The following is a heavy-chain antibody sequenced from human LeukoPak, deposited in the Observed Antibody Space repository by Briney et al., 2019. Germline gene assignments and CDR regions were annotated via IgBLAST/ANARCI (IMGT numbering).Heavy chain of an antibody. Sequence: GGSLRLSCAASGFTFSSYAMSWVRQAPRKGLEWVSVISGSGGNTYYADSVKGRFTISRDNSKNTLYLQIYSLRVEDTAVYYCADESAAGFDHWGQGTLVSVSS. J-gene: IGHJ4*02. CDR2: ISGSGGNT. CDR3: ADESAAGFDH. V-gene: IGHV3-23*01. CDR1: GFTFSSYA. D-gene: IGHD1-14*01.